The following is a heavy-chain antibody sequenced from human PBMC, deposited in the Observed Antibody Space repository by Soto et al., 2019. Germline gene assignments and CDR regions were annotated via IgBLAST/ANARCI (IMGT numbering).Heavy chain of an antibody. Sequence: QVQLVESGGGVVQPGTSLGLSCRTSGFHFSSYGMHWVRQPPGKGLEWVAVIWNDGSKRLYGDSVKDRVIVTRDSPDNMFYLQLSSLRVEDTAIYYCARSVGGGSDGTRDRLDYWGQGTPVIVSS. D-gene: IGHD5-12*01. CDR2: IWNDGSKR. CDR1: GFHFSSYG. V-gene: IGHV3-33*01. CDR3: ARSVGGGSDGTRDRLDY. J-gene: IGHJ4*02.